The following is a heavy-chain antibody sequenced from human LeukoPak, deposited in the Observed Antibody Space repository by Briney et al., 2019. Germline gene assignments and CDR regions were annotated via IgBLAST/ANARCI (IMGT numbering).Heavy chain of an antibody. CDR1: GYTFTGYY. Sequence: ASVKVSCKPSGYTFTGYYMHWMQQAPGQGLEWMGWINLNSGGTSYAQKFQGRVTMTRDTSISTAYMELSRLRYDDTAVYYCASWAGGNEPVASFDYWGQGTLVTVSS. CDR2: INLNSGGT. V-gene: IGHV1-2*02. J-gene: IGHJ4*02. CDR3: ASWAGGNEPVASFDY. D-gene: IGHD1-14*01.